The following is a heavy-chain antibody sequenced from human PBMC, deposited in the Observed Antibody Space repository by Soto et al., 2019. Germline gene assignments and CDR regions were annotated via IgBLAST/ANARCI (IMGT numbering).Heavy chain of an antibody. D-gene: IGHD6-13*01. CDR2: IYYSGST. V-gene: IGHV4-31*03. CDR1: GGSISSGGYY. CDR3: ARDGLFRSWYGGYGMDV. Sequence: SETLSLTCTVSGGSISSGGYYWSWIRQHPGKGLEWIGYIYYSGSTYYNPSLKSRVTISVDTSKNQFSLKLSSVTAADTAVYYCARDGLFRSWYGGYGMDVWGQGTTVTVSS. J-gene: IGHJ6*02.